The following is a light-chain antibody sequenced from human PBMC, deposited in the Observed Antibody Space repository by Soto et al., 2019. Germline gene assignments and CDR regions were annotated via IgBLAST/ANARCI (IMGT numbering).Light chain of an antibody. CDR2: EVS. V-gene: IGLV2-14*01. J-gene: IGLJ2*01. CDR1: SSDVGGYNY. CDR3: SSYTSSRTYVL. Sequence: QSALTQPASVSGSPGQSITISCTGTSSDVGGYNYVSWYQQHPGKAPKLMIYEVSNRPSGVSNRFSGSKSGNTASLSISGLQAEDEADYYCSSYTSSRTYVLFGGGTKLTVL.